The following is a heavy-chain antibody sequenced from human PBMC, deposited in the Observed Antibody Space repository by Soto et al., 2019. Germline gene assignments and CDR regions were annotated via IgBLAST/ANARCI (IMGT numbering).Heavy chain of an antibody. CDR1: GFTFSSYA. CDR2: ISSNGGST. J-gene: IGHJ1*01. Sequence: GGSLRLSCSASGFTFSSYAMHWVRQAPGKGLEYVSAISSNGGSTYYADSVKGRFTISRDNSKNTLYLQMSSLRAEDTAVYYVVKPTTNCGDNRVEFSQHGAQGPLVPVPP. V-gene: IGHV3-64D*08. CDR3: VKPTTNCGDNRVEFSQH. D-gene: IGHD4-17*01.